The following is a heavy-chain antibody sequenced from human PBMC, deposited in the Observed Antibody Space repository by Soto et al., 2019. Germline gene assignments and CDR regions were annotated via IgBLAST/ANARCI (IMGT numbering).Heavy chain of an antibody. D-gene: IGHD3-10*01. V-gene: IGHV3-11*01. CDR2: MDGTGSDI. J-gene: IGHJ4*02. Sequence: QGQLVESGGGLVKPGGSLRLSCSASGFTFRGFYMSWIRQAPGNGLEWVSDMDGTGSDIFYADSVKGRFTISRDNAKDSLYLQMNSLRDEDTAEYHCACRIGTGAGDYWGQGALVTVFS. CDR3: ACRIGTGAGDY. CDR1: GFTFRGFY.